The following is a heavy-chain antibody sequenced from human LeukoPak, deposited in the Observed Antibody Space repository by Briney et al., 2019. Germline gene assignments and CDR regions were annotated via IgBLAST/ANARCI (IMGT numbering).Heavy chain of an antibody. Sequence: PGGSLRLSCAASGFTLSSYNMNWVRQAPGKGLEWVSYISSSSSYIYYADSVKGRITISRDNAKNSLYLQMNSLRAEDTAVYYCAKGGHIVVVPAAYHFDYWGQGTLVTVSS. CDR3: AKGGHIVVVPAAYHFDY. CDR2: ISSSSSYI. CDR1: GFTLSSYN. J-gene: IGHJ4*02. D-gene: IGHD2-2*01. V-gene: IGHV3-21*01.